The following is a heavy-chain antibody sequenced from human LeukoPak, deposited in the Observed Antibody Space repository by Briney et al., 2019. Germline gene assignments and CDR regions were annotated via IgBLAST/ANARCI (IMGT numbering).Heavy chain of an antibody. D-gene: IGHD3-3*01. Sequence: GASVKVSCKASGYTFTSYDINWVRQATGQGLEWMGWMNPNSGNTGYAQKFQGRVTITRNTSISTAYMELSSLRSEDTAVYYCARSPPFTIFGVVTYAFDYWGQGTLVTVSS. J-gene: IGHJ4*02. V-gene: IGHV1-8*03. CDR1: GYTFTSYD. CDR3: ARSPPFTIFGVVTYAFDY. CDR2: MNPNSGNT.